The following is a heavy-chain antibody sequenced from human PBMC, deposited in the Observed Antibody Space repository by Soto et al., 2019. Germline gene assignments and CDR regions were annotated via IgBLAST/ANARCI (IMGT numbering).Heavy chain of an antibody. CDR1: GGSISSGDYY. CDR2: LYYSGST. D-gene: IGHD6-6*01. J-gene: IGHJ5*02. CDR3: ARERPDGARLDP. Sequence: SETLSLTCTVSGGSISSGDYYWSWIRQPPGKGLEWIGYLYYSGSTFYNPSLKSRVTISVDTSKNQFSLKLSSVPAADTAVYYCARERPDGARLDPWGQGTLVTVSS. V-gene: IGHV4-30-4*01.